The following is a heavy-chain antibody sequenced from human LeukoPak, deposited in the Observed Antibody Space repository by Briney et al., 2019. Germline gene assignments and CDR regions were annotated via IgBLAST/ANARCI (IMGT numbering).Heavy chain of an antibody. J-gene: IGHJ2*01. V-gene: IGHV1-46*01. CDR3: ARDEGLRHWYFDF. CDR1: GYTFTSYY. D-gene: IGHD4-17*01. CDR2: INHSSGST. Sequence: ASVKVSCKASGYTFTSYYMHWVRQAPGQRLEWMGRINHSSGSTSYAQWFQGRVTMTRDTSTGTVYMELSSLRSEDTAVYYCARDEGLRHWYFDFWGRGTLVTVSS.